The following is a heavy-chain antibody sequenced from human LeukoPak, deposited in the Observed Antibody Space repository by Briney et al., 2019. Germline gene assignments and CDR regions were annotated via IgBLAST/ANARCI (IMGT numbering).Heavy chain of an antibody. J-gene: IGHJ4*02. CDR1: GFTFSGYG. CDR3: ARDHRDYRYYFEY. V-gene: IGHV3-48*03. Sequence: GGSLRLSCAASGFTFSGYGMTWVRQAPGRGLEWVSYITNSGTNTYYADSVRGRFIISRDNAKNSLYLQMNGLRAEDTAVYFCARDHRDYRYYFEYWGQGTLVTVSS. CDR2: ITNSGTNT. D-gene: IGHD3-10*01.